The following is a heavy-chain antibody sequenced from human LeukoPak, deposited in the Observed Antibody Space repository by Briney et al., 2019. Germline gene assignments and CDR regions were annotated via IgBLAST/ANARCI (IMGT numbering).Heavy chain of an antibody. CDR3: ARGVAYCGGDCYSPNAFDI. CDR2: ISYDGSSK. D-gene: IGHD2-21*02. CDR1: GFTFSSYA. Sequence: GGSLRLSCAASGFTFSSYAMHWVRQAPGKGLEWVAVISYDGSSKYYADSVKGRFTISRDNSKNTLYLQMNSLRAEDTAVYYCARGVAYCGGDCYSPNAFDIWGQGTMVTVSS. V-gene: IGHV3-30*04. J-gene: IGHJ3*02.